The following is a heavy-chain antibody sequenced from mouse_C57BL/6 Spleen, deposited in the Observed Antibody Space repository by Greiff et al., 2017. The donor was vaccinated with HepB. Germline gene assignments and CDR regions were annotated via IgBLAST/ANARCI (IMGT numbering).Heavy chain of an antibody. V-gene: IGHV1-61*01. Sequence: QVQLQQPGAELVRPGSSVKLSCKASGYTFTSYWMDWVKQRPGQGLEWIGNIYPSDSETHYNQKFKDKATLTVDKSSSTAYMQLSILTSEYSAVYYCARYYYGSSYYFDYWGQGTTLTVSS. CDR3: ARYYYGSSYYFDY. J-gene: IGHJ2*01. D-gene: IGHD1-1*01. CDR1: GYTFTSYW. CDR2: IYPSDSET.